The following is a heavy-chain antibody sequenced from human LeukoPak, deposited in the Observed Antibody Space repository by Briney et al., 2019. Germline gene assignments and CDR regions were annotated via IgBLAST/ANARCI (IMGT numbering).Heavy chain of an antibody. CDR2: ISGSGGST. D-gene: IGHD6-19*01. CDR1: GFTFSSYA. CDR3: AKDSRATRIAVAGDPDY. Sequence: AGSLRLSCAASGFTFSSYAMSWVRQAPGKGLEWVSAISGSGGSTYYADSVKGRFTISRDNSKNTLYLQMNSLRAEDTAVYYCAKDSRATRIAVAGDPDYWGQGTLVTVSS. J-gene: IGHJ4*02. V-gene: IGHV3-23*01.